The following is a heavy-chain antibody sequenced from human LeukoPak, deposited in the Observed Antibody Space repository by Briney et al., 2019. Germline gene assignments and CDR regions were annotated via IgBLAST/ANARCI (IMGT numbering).Heavy chain of an antibody. CDR3: ARGLYRYSSGWHFDY. J-gene: IGHJ4*02. CDR2: ISGDSNYI. CDR1: GFTFSRYS. V-gene: IGHV3-21*01. Sequence: PGGSLRLSCAASGFTFSRYSMSWVRQAPGKGLEWVSSISGDSNYIYYADSVEGRFTISRDNAKNSLFLQMNSLRVEDTAVYYCARGLYRYSSGWHFDYWGQGILVTVSS. D-gene: IGHD6-19*01.